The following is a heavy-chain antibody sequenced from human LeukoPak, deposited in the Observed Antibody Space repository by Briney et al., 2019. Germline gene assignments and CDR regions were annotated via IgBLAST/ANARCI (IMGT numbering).Heavy chain of an antibody. J-gene: IGHJ6*03. D-gene: IGHD3-3*01. Sequence: SETLSLTCAVYGGSFSGYYWSWIRQPPGKGLEWIGEINHSGSTNYNPSLKSRVTISVDTSKNQFSLKLSSVTAADTAVYYCARATFWSGYQRDSWYMDIWGKGTTVTVSS. CDR3: ARATFWSGYQRDSWYMDI. CDR1: GGSFSGYY. V-gene: IGHV4-34*01. CDR2: INHSGST.